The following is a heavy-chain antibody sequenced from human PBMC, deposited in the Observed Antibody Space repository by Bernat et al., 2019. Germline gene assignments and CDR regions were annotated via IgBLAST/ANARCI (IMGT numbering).Heavy chain of an antibody. CDR1: GFTFSSFG. CDR3: AKSVYSSDNYGMDV. D-gene: IGHD6-19*01. CDR2: IRYDGSKK. V-gene: IGHV3-30*02. Sequence: QVHLVESGGGVVQPGGSLRLSCAASGFTFSSFGMHWVRQAPGKGLEWVALIRYDGSKKYYADSVKGQVTISRDNYMNMRYLQMNSLRAGDTAVYYCAKSVYSSDNYGMDVWGQGTTVTVSS. J-gene: IGHJ6*02.